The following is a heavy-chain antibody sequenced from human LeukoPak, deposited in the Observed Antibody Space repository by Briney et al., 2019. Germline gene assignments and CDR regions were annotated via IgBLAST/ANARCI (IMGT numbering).Heavy chain of an antibody. J-gene: IGHJ6*03. Sequence: GGSLRLSCAASGFTYSGSAMHWVRQAFWHGLEWVGRFRSQANSYATAYAASVIGRFTISRDDSKNTTFLQMDSLKTEDTAVYYCASLSAESRWLQWSYYYMDVWGKGTTVTVSS. CDR3: ASLSAESRWLQWSYYYMDV. CDR2: FRSQANSYAT. D-gene: IGHD5-24*01. CDR1: GFTYSGSA. V-gene: IGHV3-73*01.